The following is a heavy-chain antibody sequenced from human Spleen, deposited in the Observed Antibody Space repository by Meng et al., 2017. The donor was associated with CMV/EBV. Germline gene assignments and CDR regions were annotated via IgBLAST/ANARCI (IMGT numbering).Heavy chain of an antibody. V-gene: IGHV1-2*02. CDR1: AGTFRTYA. D-gene: IGHD1-1*01. CDR2: INPNSGGT. J-gene: IGHJ6*02. CDR3: ARVLLAGTRADYYYGMDV. Sequence: ASVKVSCKSSAGTFRTYAISWVRQAPGQGLEWMGWINPNSGGTNYAQKFQGRVTMTRDTSISTAYMELSRLRSDDTAVYYCARVLLAGTRADYYYGMDVWGQGTTVTVSS.